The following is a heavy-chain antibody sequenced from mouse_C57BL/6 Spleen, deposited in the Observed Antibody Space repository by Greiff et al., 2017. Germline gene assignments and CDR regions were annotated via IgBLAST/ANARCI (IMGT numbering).Heavy chain of an antibody. CDR1: GFTFSDYG. Sequence: EVQLVESGGGLVKPGGSLKLSCAASGFTFSDYGMHWVRQAPEKGLEWVAYISSGSSTIYYADTVKGRFTISRDNAKNTLFLQMTSLRSEDTAMYYCARNGNYAYYYAMDYWGQGTSVTVSS. D-gene: IGHD2-1*01. CDR3: ARNGNYAYYYAMDY. V-gene: IGHV5-17*01. CDR2: ISSGSSTI. J-gene: IGHJ4*01.